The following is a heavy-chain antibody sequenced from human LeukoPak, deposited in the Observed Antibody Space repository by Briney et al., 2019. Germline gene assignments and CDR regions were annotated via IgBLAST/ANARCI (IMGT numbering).Heavy chain of an antibody. CDR3: ARVGAGWYSDY. D-gene: IGHD6-25*01. CDR1: GFTFSSYS. V-gene: IGHV3-21*01. CDR2: ISSSSYI. Sequence: GGSLRLSCAASGFTFSSYSMNWVRQAPGKGLEWVSSISSSSYIYYADSVKGRFTISRDNAKNSLYLQMNSLRAEDTAVYYCARVGAGWYSDYWGQETLVTVSS. J-gene: IGHJ4*02.